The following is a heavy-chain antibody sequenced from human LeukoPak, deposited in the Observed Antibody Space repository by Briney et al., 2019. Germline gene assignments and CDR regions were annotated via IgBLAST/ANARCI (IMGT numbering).Heavy chain of an antibody. CDR3: ARHKSVAVAGTFDY. D-gene: IGHD6-19*01. J-gene: IGHJ4*02. Sequence: SETLSLTCTVSGGSISSYYWSWIRQPPGKGLEWIGYIYYSGSTNYNPSLKSRVTISVDTSKNQFSLKLSSVTAADTAVYYCARHKSVAVAGTFDYWGQGTLVTVSS. CDR2: IYYSGST. V-gene: IGHV4-59*08. CDR1: GGSISSYY.